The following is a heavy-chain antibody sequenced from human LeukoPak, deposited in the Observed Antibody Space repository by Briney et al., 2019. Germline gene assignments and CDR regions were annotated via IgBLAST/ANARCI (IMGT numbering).Heavy chain of an antibody. CDR3: ARWENQHNTFDI. CDR1: GYTFTGSY. J-gene: IGHJ3*02. CDR2: INPNSGGT. V-gene: IGHV1-2*02. Sequence: VASVKVSCKASGYTFTGSYIHWVRQAPGQGLEWMGWINPNSGGTNYARKPQGRVTMTRDTSISTAYMELNRLRSDDTAMYYCARWENQHNTFDIWGQGTLVTVSS. D-gene: IGHD1-26*01.